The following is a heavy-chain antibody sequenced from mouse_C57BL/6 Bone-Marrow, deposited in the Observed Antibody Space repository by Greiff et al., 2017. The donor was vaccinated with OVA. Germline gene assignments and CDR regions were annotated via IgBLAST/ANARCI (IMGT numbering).Heavy chain of an antibody. CDR1: GFSLSTFGMG. Sequence: QVTLKECGPGILQPSQTLSLTCSFSGFSLSTFGMGVGWIRQPSGKGLEWLAHIWWDDDKYYNPALKSRLKISKDTSKNQVFLKIANVDTADTATYYCARIDPTMVKRAWCAYWGQGTLVTVSA. D-gene: IGHD2-1*01. J-gene: IGHJ3*01. CDR2: IWWDDDK. CDR3: ARIDPTMVKRAWCAY. V-gene: IGHV8-8*01.